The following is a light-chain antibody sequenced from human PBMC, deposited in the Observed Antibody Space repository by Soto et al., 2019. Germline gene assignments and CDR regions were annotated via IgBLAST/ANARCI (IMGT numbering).Light chain of an antibody. J-gene: IGLJ2*01. V-gene: IGLV1-51*01. CDR1: KSNVGRNY. CDR3: GTWDSRLSGEL. Sequence: QSVLTQPPSVSAAPGQTVTVSCSGNKSNVGRNYVSWYQQFPGTAPRLLIYDTNKRPSGIPGRFSGSKSGTSATLGITGLQTGDEAIYYCGTWDSRLSGELFGGGTKLTVL. CDR2: DTN.